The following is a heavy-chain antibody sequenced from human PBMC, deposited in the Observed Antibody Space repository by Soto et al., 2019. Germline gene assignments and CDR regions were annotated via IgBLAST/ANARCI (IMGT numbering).Heavy chain of an antibody. V-gene: IGHV3-30-3*01. D-gene: IGHD3-22*01. J-gene: IGHJ3*02. Sequence: GGSLRLSCAASGFTFSSYAMHWVRQAPGKGLEWVAVISYDGSNKYYADSVKGRFTISRDNSKNTLYLQMNSLRAEDTAVYYCASSSWDSSGYYYFEAFDIWGQGTMVTVSS. CDR1: GFTFSSYA. CDR2: ISYDGSNK. CDR3: ASSSWDSSGYYYFEAFDI.